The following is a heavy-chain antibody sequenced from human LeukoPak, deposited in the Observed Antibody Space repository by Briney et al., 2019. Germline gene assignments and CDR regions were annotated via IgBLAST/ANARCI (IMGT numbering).Heavy chain of an antibody. Sequence: PSETLSLTCTVSGGSISSYYWSWIRQPAGKGLEWIGRIYTSGSTNYNPSLKSRVIISVDKSKNQFSLKLSSVTAADTAVYYCARNGAYAVDYWGQGSLVAVSS. CDR2: IYTSGST. CDR3: ARNGAYAVDY. J-gene: IGHJ4*02. CDR1: GGSISSYY. V-gene: IGHV4-4*07. D-gene: IGHD2-8*01.